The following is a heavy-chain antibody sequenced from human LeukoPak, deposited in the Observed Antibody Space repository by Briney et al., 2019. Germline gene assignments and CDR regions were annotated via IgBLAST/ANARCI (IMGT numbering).Heavy chain of an antibody. D-gene: IGHD3-10*01. CDR3: ARSFGASTAYGSADY. CDR1: GGSFSGYC. V-gene: IGHV4-34*01. J-gene: IGHJ4*02. Sequence: LETLSLTCAVYGGSFSGYCWSWIRQPPGKGLEWIGEINHNGSTNYNPSLKSRVTISVDTSKNQFSLKLSSVTAADTAVYYCARSFGASTAYGSADYWGQGTLVTVSS. CDR2: INHNGST.